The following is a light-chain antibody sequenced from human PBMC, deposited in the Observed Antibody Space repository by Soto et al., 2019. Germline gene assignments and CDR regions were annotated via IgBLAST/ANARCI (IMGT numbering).Light chain of an antibody. V-gene: IGLV1-47*01. J-gene: IGLJ2*01. CDR3: AAWDDSLSGVV. CDR1: SSNNGSHY. Sequence: QSVLTQPPSASGTPGPRVTISCSGSSSNNGSHYVYWYQQLPGTVPQLLIYRNSERPSGVPDRFSGSKSGTSASLAISGLRSEDEADYYCAAWDDSLSGVVFGGWTKRTVL. CDR2: RNS.